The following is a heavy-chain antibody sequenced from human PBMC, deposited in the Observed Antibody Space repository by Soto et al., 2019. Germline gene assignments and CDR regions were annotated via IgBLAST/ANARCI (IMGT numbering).Heavy chain of an antibody. D-gene: IGHD2-21*02. CDR1: GGSFSGYY. CDR3: ARGGDGYNYGGGDVFAI. J-gene: IGHJ3*02. Sequence: SETLSLTCAVYGGSFSGYYWSWIRQPPGKGLEWIGEINHSGSTNYNPSLKSRVTISVDTSKNQFSLKLSSVTAADTAVYYCARGGDGYNYGGGDVFAICGQGTMVTVSS. V-gene: IGHV4-34*01. CDR2: INHSGST.